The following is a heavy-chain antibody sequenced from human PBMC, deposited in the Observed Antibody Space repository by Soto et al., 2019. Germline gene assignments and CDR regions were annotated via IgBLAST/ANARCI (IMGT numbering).Heavy chain of an antibody. CDR3: VRAQSDSLFQH. J-gene: IGHJ1*01. Sequence: PGGSLRLSCAASGFTLSGHSLNWVRQAPGKGLEWVSYISSSSSTIYYADSVKGRFTISRDNAKNSLYLQMSSLRDEDTAVYYCVRAQSDSLFQHWGQGTLVTVSS. CDR1: GFTLSGHS. V-gene: IGHV3-48*02. D-gene: IGHD3-22*01. CDR2: ISSSSSTI.